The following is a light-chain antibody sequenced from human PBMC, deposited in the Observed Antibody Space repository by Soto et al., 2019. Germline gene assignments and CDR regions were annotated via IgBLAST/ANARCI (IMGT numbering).Light chain of an antibody. CDR3: QQYNNWPMWT. Sequence: EIAMTQSPATLYVSTGERATLSCRASQSITRNLAWYQQSPGQAPRLLIYGASTRATGIPARFSGSGSGTEFTLTINSLQSEDLAVYYCQQYNNWPMWTVGKGTKVDIK. CDR2: GAS. V-gene: IGKV3-15*01. CDR1: QSITRN. J-gene: IGKJ1*01.